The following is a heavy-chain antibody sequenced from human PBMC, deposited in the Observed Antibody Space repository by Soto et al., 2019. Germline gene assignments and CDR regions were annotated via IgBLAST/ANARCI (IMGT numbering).Heavy chain of an antibody. V-gene: IGHV4-30-4*01. CDR3: ARALYYYDSSGYLYYFDY. D-gene: IGHD3-22*01. Sequence: QVQLQESGPGLVKPSQTLSLTCTVSGGSISSGYYYWSWIRQPPGKGLEWIGYIYYSGSTYYNPSLKSRVTISVDTSKNQFSLKLSSVTAADTAVYYCARALYYYDSSGYLYYFDYWGQGTLVTVSS. J-gene: IGHJ4*02. CDR2: IYYSGST. CDR1: GGSISSGYYY.